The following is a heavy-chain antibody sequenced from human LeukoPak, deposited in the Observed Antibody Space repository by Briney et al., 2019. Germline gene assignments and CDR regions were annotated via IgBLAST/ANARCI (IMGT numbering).Heavy chain of an antibody. D-gene: IGHD3-22*01. CDR3: AREGNYDSSDYCFDY. CDR1: GFTFSSYT. Sequence: PGGSLRLSCAASGFTFSSYTMHWVRQAPGKGLEWVSYISSSSTIYYADSVKGRFTISRDNAKNSLYLQMNSLRAEDTAVYYCAREGNYDSSDYCFDYWGQGTLVTVSS. V-gene: IGHV3-48*01. CDR2: ISSSSTI. J-gene: IGHJ4*02.